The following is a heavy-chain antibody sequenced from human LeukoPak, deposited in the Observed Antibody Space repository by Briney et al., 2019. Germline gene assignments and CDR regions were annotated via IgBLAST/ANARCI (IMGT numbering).Heavy chain of an antibody. CDR1: GYTFTSYG. Sequence: GASVKVSCKASGYTFTSYGISWVRQAPGQGLEWMGWINPNSGGTNYAQKFQGRVTMTRDTSISTAYMELSRLRSDDTAVYYCAREGRVVAEKFDYWGQGTLVTVSS. CDR2: INPNSGGT. V-gene: IGHV1-2*02. D-gene: IGHD2-15*01. J-gene: IGHJ4*02. CDR3: AREGRVVAEKFDY.